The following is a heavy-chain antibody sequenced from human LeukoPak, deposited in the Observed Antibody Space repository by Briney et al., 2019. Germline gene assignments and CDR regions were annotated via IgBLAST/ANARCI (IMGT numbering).Heavy chain of an antibody. D-gene: IGHD3-3*01. Sequence: SETLSLTCTVSGGSFTSFYWSWIRQPAGQGLEWIGRFFSSGTTNYNPSFKSRATISVDESKNQFSLKLTSVTAADTAVYYCAKYSGIFGHCYWGQGALVSVSS. CDR3: AKYSGIFGHCY. V-gene: IGHV4-4*07. J-gene: IGHJ4*02. CDR2: FFSSGTT. CDR1: GGSFTSFY.